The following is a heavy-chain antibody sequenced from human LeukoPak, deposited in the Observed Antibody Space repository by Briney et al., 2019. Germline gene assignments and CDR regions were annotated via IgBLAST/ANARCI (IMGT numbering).Heavy chain of an antibody. Sequence: GGSLRLSCAVSGITLSNYGMSWVRRAPGKGLEWVAGISGSGGGTSYADSVKGRFTISRDNAKNTLFLQMNSLRVEDTAVYFCAKRGVVIRVFLVGFHKEAYYFESWGQGAQVTVSS. CDR2: ISGSGGGT. D-gene: IGHD3-3*01. CDR1: GITLSNYG. V-gene: IGHV3-23*01. J-gene: IGHJ4*02. CDR3: AKRGVVIRVFLVGFHKEAYYFES.